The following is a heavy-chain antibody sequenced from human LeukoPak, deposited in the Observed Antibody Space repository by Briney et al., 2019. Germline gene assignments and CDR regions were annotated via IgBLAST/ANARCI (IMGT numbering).Heavy chain of an antibody. CDR3: ASELELLIDY. Sequence: GGSLRLSCAASGFTFGSYSMNWVRQAPGKGLEWVSSISSSSSYIYYADSVKGRFTISRDNAKNSLYLQMNSLRAEDTAVYYCASELELLIDYWGQGTLVTVSS. J-gene: IGHJ4*02. CDR1: GFTFGSYS. CDR2: ISSSSSYI. V-gene: IGHV3-21*01. D-gene: IGHD1-7*01.